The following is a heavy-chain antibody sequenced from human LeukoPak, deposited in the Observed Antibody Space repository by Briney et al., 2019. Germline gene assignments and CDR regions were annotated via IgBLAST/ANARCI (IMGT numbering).Heavy chain of an antibody. J-gene: IGHJ4*02. D-gene: IGHD2-8*01. V-gene: IGHV3-74*01. CDR3: ARFYVYARSIDY. Sequence: GGSLRLSCVASGFTFSSSWMHWVRQAPGKGLVWVSRINSDGSSTSYADSVKGRFTISRDNAKNTLYLQMNSLRAEDTAVYYCARFYVYARSIDYWGQGTLVTVSS. CDR2: INSDGSST. CDR1: GFTFSSSW.